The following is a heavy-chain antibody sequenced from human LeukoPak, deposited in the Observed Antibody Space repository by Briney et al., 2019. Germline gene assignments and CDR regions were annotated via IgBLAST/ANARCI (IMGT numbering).Heavy chain of an antibody. V-gene: IGHV3-66*01. Sequence: GGSLRLSCRASGFSVDSVFMNWVRQPPGKGLEWVSFIMPGGHMDYTDSVKGRFTISRDSFKNTLSLQMNSLRVDDSAVYFCARGNSGTTTFDFWGQGTLVTVSS. CDR3: ARGNSGTTTFDF. CDR1: GFSVDSVF. CDR2: IMPGGHM. D-gene: IGHD3-10*01. J-gene: IGHJ4*02.